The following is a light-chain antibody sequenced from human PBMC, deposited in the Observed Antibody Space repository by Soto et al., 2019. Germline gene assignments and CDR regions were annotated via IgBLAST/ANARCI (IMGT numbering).Light chain of an antibody. CDR2: GIS. CDR1: QSVSSNY. CDR3: QQRSNWPLT. V-gene: IGKV3D-20*02. J-gene: IGKJ4*01. Sequence: EKVLTQSPGTVSLSPGERASLSCRASQSVSSNYFAWYQQKPGQAPRLLIYGISSRATGIPDRFSGSGSGTDFTLTIICLEPEDFAVYYCQQRSNWPLTFGGGTNVDI.